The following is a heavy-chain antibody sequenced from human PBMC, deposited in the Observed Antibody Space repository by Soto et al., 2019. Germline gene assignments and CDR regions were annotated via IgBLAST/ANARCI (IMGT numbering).Heavy chain of an antibody. CDR1: GGTFSSYA. CDR2: IIPNFGTA. D-gene: IGHD3-16*02. Sequence: SVKVSCKASGGTFSSYAISWVRQAPGQGLEWMGGIIPNFGTANYAQKFQGRVTITADESTSTAYMELSSLRSEDTAVYYCFKYVWGSYRSRAFEIWGQGTMVTVSS. V-gene: IGHV1-69*13. CDR3: FKYVWGSYRSRAFEI. J-gene: IGHJ3*02.